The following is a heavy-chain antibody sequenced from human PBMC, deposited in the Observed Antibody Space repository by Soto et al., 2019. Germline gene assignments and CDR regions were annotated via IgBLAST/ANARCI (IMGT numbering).Heavy chain of an antibody. CDR2: IIPMLGIA. CDR3: ARVGMADYYDSSGYFDY. J-gene: IGHJ4*02. CDR1: GGTFSSYT. V-gene: IGHV1-69*02. Sequence: QVQLVQSGAEVKKPGSSVKVSCKASGGTFSSYTISWVRQAPGQGLEWMGRIIPMLGIANYAQKFQGRVTITGDKSTSTAYMELSSLRSEDTAVYYCARVGMADYYDSSGYFDYWGQGTLVTVSS. D-gene: IGHD3-22*01.